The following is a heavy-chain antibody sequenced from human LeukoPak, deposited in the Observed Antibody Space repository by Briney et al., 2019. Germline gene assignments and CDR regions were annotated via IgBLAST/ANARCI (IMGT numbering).Heavy chain of an antibody. CDR2: IYYSGST. J-gene: IGHJ4*02. CDR1: GGSISSYY. D-gene: IGHD4-23*01. V-gene: IGHV4-59*04. CDR3: LYGGNSGDWVY. Sequence: SETLSLTCTVSGGSISSYYRSWIRQPPGKGLEWIGSIYYSGSTYYNPSLKSRVTISVDTSKNQFSLKLSSVTAADTAVYYCLYGGNSGDWVYWGQGTLVTVSS.